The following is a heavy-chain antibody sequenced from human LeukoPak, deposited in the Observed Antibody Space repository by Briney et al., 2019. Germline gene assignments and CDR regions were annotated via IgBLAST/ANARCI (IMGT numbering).Heavy chain of an antibody. CDR1: GFTFSNYY. Sequence: GGSLRLSCAASGFTFSNYYMHWVRQAPGKGLEWVAIISDDGERKFYADSVRGRITISRDKSKNTLFLQMNSLRADDTAVYFCAKDLSGHWCIDYWGQGTLVTVSS. V-gene: IGHV3-30*18. CDR3: AKDLSGHWCIDY. J-gene: IGHJ4*02. D-gene: IGHD4/OR15-4a*01. CDR2: ISDDGERK.